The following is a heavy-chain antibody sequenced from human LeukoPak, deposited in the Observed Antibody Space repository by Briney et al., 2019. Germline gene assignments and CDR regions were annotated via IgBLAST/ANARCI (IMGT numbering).Heavy chain of an antibody. D-gene: IGHD3-3*01. CDR1: GFTFSSYE. CDR3: YNFWSGSFI. J-gene: IGHJ3*02. CDR2: ISTSGSTI. V-gene: IGHV3-48*03. Sequence: GGSLRLSCAASGFTFSSYEMNWVCQAPGKGLELVSYISTSGSTIYYADSVKGRFTISRDNAKNSLYLQMNSLRAEDTAVYYCYNFWSGSFIWGQGTMVTVSS.